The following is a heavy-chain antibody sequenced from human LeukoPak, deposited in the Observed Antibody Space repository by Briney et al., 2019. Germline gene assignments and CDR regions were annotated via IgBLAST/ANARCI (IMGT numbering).Heavy chain of an antibody. CDR1: GFSFSSYN. Sequence: GGSLRLSCAASGFSFSSYNMNWVRQAPGKGLEWVSSISSDSNYIFYADSVQGRFTISRDNAENSLFLQMNSLRAEDTAVYYCASRYCTSTNCYAFDIWGQGTMVTVSS. CDR3: ASRYCTSTNCYAFDI. D-gene: IGHD2-2*01. V-gene: IGHV3-21*01. J-gene: IGHJ3*02. CDR2: ISSDSNYI.